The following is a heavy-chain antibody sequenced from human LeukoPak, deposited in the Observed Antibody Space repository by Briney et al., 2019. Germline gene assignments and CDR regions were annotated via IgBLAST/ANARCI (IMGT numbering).Heavy chain of an antibody. Sequence: GGSLRLSCAASGFSVSGTYMSWVRQAPGKGLEWVSIIYSGGKTYYADSVKDRFTISRDDSKNTVYLQINSLRADDTAVYYCARAYYYGDWGQGTLVTVSS. V-gene: IGHV3-53*01. J-gene: IGHJ4*02. CDR3: ARAYYYGD. CDR1: GFSVSGTY. CDR2: IYSGGKT. D-gene: IGHD3-10*01.